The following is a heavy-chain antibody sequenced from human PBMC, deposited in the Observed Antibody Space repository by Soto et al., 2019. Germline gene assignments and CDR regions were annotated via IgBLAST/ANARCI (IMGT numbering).Heavy chain of an antibody. CDR3: TTDGPYGSSGSYPAS. CDR2: IKSNPDGGTT. V-gene: IGHV3-15*07. J-gene: IGHJ4*02. D-gene: IGHD3-22*01. CDR1: GFTFNNAW. Sequence: PGGSLRLSCAASGFTFNNAWMNWVRQAPGKGLEWVGRIKSNPDGGTTDYAAPVNGRFTVSRDDSKNKLDLQMNSLKTENTDMYYCTTDGPYGSSGSYPASGGQGTLVTVPS.